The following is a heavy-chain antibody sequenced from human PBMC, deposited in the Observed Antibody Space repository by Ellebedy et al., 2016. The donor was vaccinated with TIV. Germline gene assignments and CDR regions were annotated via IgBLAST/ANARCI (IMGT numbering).Heavy chain of an antibody. J-gene: IGHJ4*02. D-gene: IGHD3-9*01. CDR2: ISAYNGNT. V-gene: IGHV1-18*01. CDR1: GYTFTSYG. Sequence: ASVKVSXXASGYTFTSYGISWVRQAPGQGLEWMGWISAYNGNTNYAQKLQGRVNMTTDTSTSTAYMELRSLRSDDTAVYYCARIVNYDILTGYSPDYFDYWGQGTLVTVSS. CDR3: ARIVNYDILTGYSPDYFDY.